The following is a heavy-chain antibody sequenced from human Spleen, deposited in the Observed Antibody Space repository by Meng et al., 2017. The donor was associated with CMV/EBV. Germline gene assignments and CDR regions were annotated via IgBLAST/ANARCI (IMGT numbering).Heavy chain of an antibody. CDR1: GFTFSSYA. CDR3: ARDSSLYCSSTSCYVPDY. D-gene: IGHD2-2*01. J-gene: IGHJ4*02. CDR2: ISYDENNK. Sequence: GESLKISCAASGFTFSSYAMHWVRQAQGKGLEWVAVISYDENNKYYADSVKGRFTISRDNSKNTLYLQMNSLRAEDTAVYYCARDSSLYCSSTSCYVPDYWGQGTLVTVSS. V-gene: IGHV3-30-3*01.